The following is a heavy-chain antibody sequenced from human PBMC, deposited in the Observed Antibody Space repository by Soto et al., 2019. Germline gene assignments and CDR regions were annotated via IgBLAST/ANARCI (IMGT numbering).Heavy chain of an antibody. CDR3: ARQFDYDSSGHYYAY. Sequence: SVKVSCKASGGTFSSHAISWVRQAPGRGLEWMGGIIPMFATPNYAEKFQGRLSITADESTTTVYMQLSSLRSQDTAVYYCARQFDYDSSGHYYAYWGQGTLVTVSS. V-gene: IGHV1-69*13. CDR2: IIPMFATP. CDR1: GGTFSSHA. D-gene: IGHD3-22*01. J-gene: IGHJ4*02.